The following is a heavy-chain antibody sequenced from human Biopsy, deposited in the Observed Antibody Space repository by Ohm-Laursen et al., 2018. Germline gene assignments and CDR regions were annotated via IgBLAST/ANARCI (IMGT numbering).Heavy chain of an antibody. J-gene: IGHJ6*02. V-gene: IGHV3-73*01. D-gene: IGHD1-14*01. CDR1: GFTFSGSV. Sequence: SLRLSCAASGFTFSGSVIHWVRQASGKGLEWVGRIRSKDNGYAPEYGASVKGRFTISRDNSKNTAYLQMNSLKSGDTAVYYCTRHPEPYYYYGMDVWGQGTTVTVSS. CDR2: IRSKDNGYAP. CDR3: TRHPEPYYYYGMDV.